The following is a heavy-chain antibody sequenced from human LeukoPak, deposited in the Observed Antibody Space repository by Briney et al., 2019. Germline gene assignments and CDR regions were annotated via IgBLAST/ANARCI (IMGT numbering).Heavy chain of an antibody. Sequence: VKVSCKASGYTFTSYGISWVRQAPGQGLEWMGWISAYNGNTNYAQKLQGRVTMTTDTSTSTAYMELRSLRSDDTAVYYCARVIFSAAAGPNWFDPWGQGTLVTVSS. CDR2: ISAYNGNT. D-gene: IGHD6-13*01. CDR1: GYTFTSYG. CDR3: ARVIFSAAAGPNWFDP. J-gene: IGHJ5*02. V-gene: IGHV1-18*01.